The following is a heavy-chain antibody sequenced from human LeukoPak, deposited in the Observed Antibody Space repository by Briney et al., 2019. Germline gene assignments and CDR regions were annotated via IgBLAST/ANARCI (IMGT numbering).Heavy chain of an antibody. J-gene: IGHJ6*02. CDR2: IYYSGRT. V-gene: IGHV4-59*08. CDR1: GGSISSYY. CDR3: ARHRGPTLWFGEASYYYGMDV. Sequence: SETLSLTCTVSGGSISSYYWSWVRQPPGKGLEGIGYIYYSGRTNYNPSLKSRVTISVDTSKNQFPLKLSSVTAADTAVYYCARHRGPTLWFGEASYYYGMDVWGQGTTVTVSS. D-gene: IGHD3-10*01.